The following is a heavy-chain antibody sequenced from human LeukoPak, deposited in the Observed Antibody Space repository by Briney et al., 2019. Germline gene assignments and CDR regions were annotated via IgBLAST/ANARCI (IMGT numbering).Heavy chain of an antibody. CDR3: ARDREPGTSASRFDY. V-gene: IGHV3-23*01. CDR2: ISGSGDST. Sequence: GGSLRLSCAASGFTFRNYAMSWVRQAPGKGLEWVSAISGSGDSTYYADSLRGRFTISRDNSKNMLCLQITTLRAEDTAVYYCARDREPGTSASRFDYWGQGTLVTVSS. CDR1: GFTFRNYA. J-gene: IGHJ4*02. D-gene: IGHD2-8*02.